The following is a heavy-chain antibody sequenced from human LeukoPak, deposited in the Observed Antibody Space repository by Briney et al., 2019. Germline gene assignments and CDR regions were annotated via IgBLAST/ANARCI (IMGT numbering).Heavy chain of an antibody. CDR3: ARGLRYSSGWYYWFDP. CDR1: GGSISSGSYY. V-gene: IGHV4-61*02. CDR2: IYTSGST. Sequence: PSETLSLTCTVSGGSISSGSYYWSWIRQPAGKGLEWIGRIYTSGSTNYNPSLKSRVTISVDTSKNQFSLKLSSVTAADTAVYYSARGLRYSSGWYYWFDPWGQGTLVTVSS. D-gene: IGHD6-19*01. J-gene: IGHJ5*02.